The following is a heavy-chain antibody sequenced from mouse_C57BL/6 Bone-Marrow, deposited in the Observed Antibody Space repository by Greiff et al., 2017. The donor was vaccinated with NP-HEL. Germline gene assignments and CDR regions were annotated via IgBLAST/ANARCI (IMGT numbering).Heavy chain of an antibody. CDR1: GFSLTSYG. Sequence: QVQLQQSGPGLVQPSQSLSITCTVSGFSLTSYGVHWVRQSPGKGLEWLGVIWRGGSTDYNAAFMSRLSITKDNSKSQVFLKMNSLQADDTAIYYCAKNCRGNYDYYAMDYWGQGTSVTVSS. J-gene: IGHJ4*01. CDR2: IWRGGST. V-gene: IGHV2-5*01. CDR3: AKNCRGNYDYYAMDY. D-gene: IGHD2-1*01.